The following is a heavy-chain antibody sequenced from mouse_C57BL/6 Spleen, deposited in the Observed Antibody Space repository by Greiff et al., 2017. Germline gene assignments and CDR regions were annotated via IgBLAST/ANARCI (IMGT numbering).Heavy chain of an antibody. V-gene: IGHV1-15*01. CDR3: TRYYSNYL. CDR1: GYTFTDYE. J-gene: IGHJ4*01. Sequence: QVHVKQSGAELVRPGASVTLSCKASGYTFTDYEMHWVKQTPVHGLEWIGAIDPETGGTAYNQKFKGKAILTADKSSSTAYMELRSLTSEDSAVYYCTRYYSNYLWGQGTSVTVSS. D-gene: IGHD2-5*01. CDR2: IDPETGGT.